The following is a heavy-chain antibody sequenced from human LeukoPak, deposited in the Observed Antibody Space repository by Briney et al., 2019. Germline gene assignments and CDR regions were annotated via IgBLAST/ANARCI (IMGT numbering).Heavy chain of an antibody. CDR1: GYTFTDYY. V-gene: IGHV1-2*02. CDR3: ARDRGGGLGTYYLLY. CDR2: INPNNVGT. Sequence: ASVKVSCKASGYTFTDYYMHWVRQAPGHGLKWLGWINPNNVGTNYAQRFQGRVTMTRDTSISTAYMELSSLRSDDTAVYYCARDRGGGLGTYYLLYWGLGSLVTVSS. D-gene: IGHD3-10*01. J-gene: IGHJ4*02.